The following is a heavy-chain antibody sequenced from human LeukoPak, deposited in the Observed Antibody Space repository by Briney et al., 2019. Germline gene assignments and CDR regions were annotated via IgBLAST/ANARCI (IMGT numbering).Heavy chain of an antibody. V-gene: IGHV3-15*01. CDR3: TTIYMGATFDF. D-gene: IGHD1-26*01. Sequence: GGSLRLSCAASGFTFTHAWMNWVRQAPGKGLEWVGRKTDNAGGTTDYAAPVKGRFTISRDDSDSTLYLQMHSLKTEDTAIYYCTTIYMGATFDFWGQGALVAVSS. CDR1: GFTFTHAW. J-gene: IGHJ4*02. CDR2: KTDNAGGTT.